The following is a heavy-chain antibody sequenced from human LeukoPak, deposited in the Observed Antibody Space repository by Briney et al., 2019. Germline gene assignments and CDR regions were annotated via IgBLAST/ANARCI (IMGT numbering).Heavy chain of an antibody. CDR2: LYSSGIT. D-gene: IGHD3-3*02. CDR1: GFTVSSTY. Sequence: GGSLRLSCAASGFTVSSTYMSWVRQAPGQGLEWVSLLYSSGITFYAESVQGRFTISRDNSKNTLYLQMNSLRAEDTAVYYCARDSSSFPNYFDFWGQGTLVTVSS. J-gene: IGHJ4*02. CDR3: ARDSSSFPNYFDF. V-gene: IGHV3-53*01.